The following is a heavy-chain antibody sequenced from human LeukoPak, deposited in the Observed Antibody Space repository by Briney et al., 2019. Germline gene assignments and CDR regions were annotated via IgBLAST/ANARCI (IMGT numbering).Heavy chain of an antibody. D-gene: IGHD6-19*01. Sequence: GGSLRLSCAASGFTFDDYAMHWVRQAPGKGLEWVSGISWNSGSIGYADSVKGRFTISRDNAKNSLYLQMNSLRAEDTAVYYCASQWLVRYWGQGTLVTVSS. J-gene: IGHJ4*02. CDR3: ASQWLVRY. CDR1: GFTFDDYA. CDR2: ISWNSGSI. V-gene: IGHV3-9*01.